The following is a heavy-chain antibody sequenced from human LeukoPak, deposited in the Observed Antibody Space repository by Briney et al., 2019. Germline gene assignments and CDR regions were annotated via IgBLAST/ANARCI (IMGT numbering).Heavy chain of an antibody. V-gene: IGHV1-69*01. D-gene: IGHD3-22*01. CDR2: IIPIFGTA. CDR3: ARDTGSSGYYYVHDAFDI. CDR1: GGTFSSYA. Sequence: SVKVSCKASGGTFSSYAISWVRQATGQGLEWMGVIIPIFGTANYAQKFQGRVTITADESTSTAYMELSSLRSEDTAVYYCARDTGSSGYYYVHDAFDIWGQGTMVTVSS. J-gene: IGHJ3*02.